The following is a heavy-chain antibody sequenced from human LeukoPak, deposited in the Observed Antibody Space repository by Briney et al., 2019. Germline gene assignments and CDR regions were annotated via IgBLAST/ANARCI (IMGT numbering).Heavy chain of an antibody. D-gene: IGHD4-17*01. CDR2: ISGSGGST. CDR1: GSTFSSYA. Sequence: PGGSLRLSCAASGSTFSSYAMSWVRQAPGKGLEWVSAISGSGGSTYYADSVKGRFTISRDNSKNTLYLQMNSLRAEDTAVYYCARDPTYYGDYREFYYFDYWGQGTLVTVSS. CDR3: ARDPTYYGDYREFYYFDY. J-gene: IGHJ4*02. V-gene: IGHV3-23*01.